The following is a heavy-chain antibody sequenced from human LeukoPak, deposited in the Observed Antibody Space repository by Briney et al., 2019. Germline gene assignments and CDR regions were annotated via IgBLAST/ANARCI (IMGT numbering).Heavy chain of an antibody. CDR3: ARDSITIFGNYYYYYMDV. V-gene: IGHV4-59*01. Sequence: PSETLSLTCTVSGGSMSFYYWNWIRQSPGKGLEWIGYIYYTGSTKYNPSLQSRVTISVDKSENQFSLNLYSVTAADTAVYYCARDSITIFGNYYYYYMDVWGKGTTVTVSS. J-gene: IGHJ6*03. D-gene: IGHD3-3*01. CDR1: GGSMSFYY. CDR2: IYYTGST.